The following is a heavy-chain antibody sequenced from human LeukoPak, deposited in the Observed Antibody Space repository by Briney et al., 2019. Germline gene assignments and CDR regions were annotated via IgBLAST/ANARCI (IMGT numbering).Heavy chain of an antibody. CDR3: ARDMRSSSFYYYYGMDV. CDR2: IYTSGST. V-gene: IGHV4-4*07. J-gene: IGHJ6*02. Sequence: PSEILSLTCTVSGGSISSYYWSWIRQPAGKGLEWIGRIYTSGSTNYNPSLKSRVTMSVDTSKNQFSLKLSSVTAADTAVYYCARDMRSSSFYYYYGMDVWGQGTTVTVSS. D-gene: IGHD6-6*01. CDR1: GGSISSYY.